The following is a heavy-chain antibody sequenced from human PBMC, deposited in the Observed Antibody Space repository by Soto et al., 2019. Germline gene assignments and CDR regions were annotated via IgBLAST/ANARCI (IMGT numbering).Heavy chain of an antibody. V-gene: IGHV5-51*04. CDR1: GYIFTNSW. CDR3: ARSYGGSSRFDL. D-gene: IGHD2-15*01. Sequence: ESLKISCEATGYIFTNSWIAWVRQMPGKGLEWMGSVHPSDSDTRYSPSFQGQVTISADSPLFTAYLQLSSLKASDTAIYFCARSYGGSSRFDLWGRGTLVTVSS. CDR2: VHPSDSDT. J-gene: IGHJ4*02.